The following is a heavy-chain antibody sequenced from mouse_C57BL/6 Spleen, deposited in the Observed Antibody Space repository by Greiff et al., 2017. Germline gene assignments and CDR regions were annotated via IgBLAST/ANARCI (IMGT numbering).Heavy chain of an antibody. Sequence: EVQLVESGGGLVQPGGSLSLSCAASGFTFTDYYMSWVRQPPGKALEWLGFIRNKANGYTTEYSASVKGRFTISRDNSLSILYLQMNALRAEDSATYYCARYSSGYAMDYWGQGTSVTVSS. CDR2: IRNKANGYTT. V-gene: IGHV7-3*01. J-gene: IGHJ4*01. CDR3: ARYSSGYAMDY. D-gene: IGHD3-2*02. CDR1: GFTFTDYY.